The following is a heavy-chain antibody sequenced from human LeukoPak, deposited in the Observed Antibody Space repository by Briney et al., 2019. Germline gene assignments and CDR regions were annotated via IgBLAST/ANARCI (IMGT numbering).Heavy chain of an antibody. CDR1: GYTFTGYF. CDR3: ARDRTGAWFDP. Sequence: ASVKVSCKASGYTFTGYFMHWVRQAPGQGLEWMGWINPNAGGTNYAQNSQGRVTMARDTSTSTAYMELSRLRSDDTAIYYCARDRTGAWFDPWGQGTLVTVSS. D-gene: IGHD1-1*01. V-gene: IGHV1-2*02. J-gene: IGHJ5*02. CDR2: INPNAGGT.